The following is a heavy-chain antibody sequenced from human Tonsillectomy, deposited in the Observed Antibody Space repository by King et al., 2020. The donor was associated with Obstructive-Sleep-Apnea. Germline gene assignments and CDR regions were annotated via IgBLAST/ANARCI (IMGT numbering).Heavy chain of an antibody. D-gene: IGHD3-10*01. Sequence: VQLVESGAEVKKPGASVKVSCKASGYTFTGYYMHWVRQAPGQGLEWMGWINPNSGGTNYAQKFQGRVTMTRDTSISTAYMELSRLRSDDTAVYYCARDDDGGTWFGELLYIDYYGMDVWGQGTTVTVSS. CDR3: ARDDDGGTWFGELLYIDYYGMDV. J-gene: IGHJ6*02. CDR1: GYTFTGYY. V-gene: IGHV1-2*02. CDR2: INPNSGGT.